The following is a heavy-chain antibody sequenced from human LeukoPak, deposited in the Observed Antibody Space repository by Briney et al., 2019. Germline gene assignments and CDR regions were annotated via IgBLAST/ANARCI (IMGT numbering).Heavy chain of an antibody. CDR1: GGSISSSSYY. V-gene: IGHV4-39*01. CDR3: ARHGYYGSGSDEWFDP. CDR2: IYYSGST. D-gene: IGHD3-10*01. J-gene: IGHJ5*02. Sequence: SETLSLTCTVSGGSISSSSYYWGWIRQPPGKGLEWIGNIYYSGSTYYNPSLESRVTISVDTSKNQFSLKLSSVTAADTAVYYCARHGYYGSGSDEWFDPWGQGTLVTVSS.